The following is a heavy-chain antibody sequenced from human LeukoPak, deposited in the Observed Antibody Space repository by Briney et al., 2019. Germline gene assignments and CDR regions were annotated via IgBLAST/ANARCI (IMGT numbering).Heavy chain of an antibody. V-gene: IGHV7-4-1*02. Sequence: ASVKVSCKASGYTFTSYGISWVRQAPGQGLEWMGWINTNTGNPTYAQGFTGRFVFSLDTSVSTAYLQISSLKAEDTAVYYCARETATVASWEVDYWGQGTLVTVSS. CDR3: ARETATVASWEVDY. CDR2: INTNTGNP. D-gene: IGHD6-19*01. J-gene: IGHJ4*02. CDR1: GYTFTSYG.